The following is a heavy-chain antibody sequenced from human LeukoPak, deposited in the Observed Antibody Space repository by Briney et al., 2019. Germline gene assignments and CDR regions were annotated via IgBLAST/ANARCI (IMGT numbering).Heavy chain of an antibody. D-gene: IGHD6-13*01. J-gene: IGHJ4*02. Sequence: EGSLRLSCAASGFTFSSYAMSWVRQAPGKGLEWVSTISGNGDYTYYADSVKGRFTISRDNSKNTLYLQMNSLRADDTAVYYCAKRGIAAATSFDYWGQGTLVSVSS. CDR1: GFTFSSYA. V-gene: IGHV3-23*01. CDR2: ISGNGDYT. CDR3: AKRGIAAATSFDY.